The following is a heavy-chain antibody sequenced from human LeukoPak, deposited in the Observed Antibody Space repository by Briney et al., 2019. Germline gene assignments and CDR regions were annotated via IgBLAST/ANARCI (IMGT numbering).Heavy chain of an antibody. J-gene: IGHJ3*02. CDR3: ARDIVGATGDAFDI. CDR2: IRYDGSNK. V-gene: IGHV3-30*02. D-gene: IGHD1-26*01. CDR1: GFTFSSYG. Sequence: GGSLRLTCAASGFTFSSYGMHWVRQAPGKGLEGVAFIRYDGSNKYYADSVKGRFTISRDNSKNTLYLQMNSLRAEDTAVYYCARDIVGATGDAFDIWGQGTMVTVSS.